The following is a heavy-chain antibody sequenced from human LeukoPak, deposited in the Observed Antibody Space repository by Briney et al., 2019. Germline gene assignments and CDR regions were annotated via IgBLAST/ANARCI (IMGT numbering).Heavy chain of an antibody. D-gene: IGHD4-17*01. CDR1: GFTFSSYG. J-gene: IGHJ4*02. CDR2: ISYDGSNK. V-gene: IGHV3-30*18. Sequence: PGGSLRLSCAASGFTFSSYGMPWVRQAPGKGLEWVAVISYDGSNKYYADSVKGRFTISRDNSKNTLYLQMNSLRAEDTAVYYCAKARLALTVTTPNDYWGQGTLVTVSS. CDR3: AKARLALTVTTPNDY.